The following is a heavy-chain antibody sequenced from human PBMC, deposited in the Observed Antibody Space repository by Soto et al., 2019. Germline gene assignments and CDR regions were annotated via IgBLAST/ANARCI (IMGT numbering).Heavy chain of an antibody. D-gene: IGHD3-10*01. J-gene: IGHJ4*02. CDR1: GVSISSGNW. CDR2: IFHDGTA. Sequence: SEALSLTCAVSGVSISSGNWWTWVRQSPQRGLEYIGEIFHDGTANYYPSFERRVAISVDTSKNQFSLKLTSVPAADTAIYFCARLVYDTRLNYMYFDFWGQGTLVTVSS. V-gene: IGHV4-4*02. CDR3: ARLVYDTRLNYMYFDF.